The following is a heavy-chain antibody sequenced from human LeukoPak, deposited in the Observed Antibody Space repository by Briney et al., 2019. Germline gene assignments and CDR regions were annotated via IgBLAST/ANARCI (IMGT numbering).Heavy chain of an antibody. CDR2: INAGNGNT. Sequence: GASVKVSCKASGYTFTSYAMHWVRQAPGQRLEWMGWINAGNGNTKYSQKFQGRVTMTRNTSISTAYMELSSLRSEDTAVYYCARTEHIVVVTAIQNWFDPWGQGTLVTVSS. J-gene: IGHJ5*02. D-gene: IGHD2-21*02. CDR3: ARTEHIVVVTAIQNWFDP. CDR1: GYTFTSYA. V-gene: IGHV1-3*01.